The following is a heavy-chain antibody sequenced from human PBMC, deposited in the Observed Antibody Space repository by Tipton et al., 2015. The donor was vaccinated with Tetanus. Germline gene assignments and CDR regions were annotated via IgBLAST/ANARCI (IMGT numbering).Heavy chain of an antibody. CDR2: ISYDGSNK. J-gene: IGHJ3*02. V-gene: IGHV3-30-3*01. CDR3: ARDTTYYYDSSGYEAEGDAFDI. Sequence: CAASGFTFSSYAMHWVRQAPGKGLEWVAVISYDGSNKYYADSVKGRFTISRDNSKNTLYLQMNSLRAEDTAVYYCARDTTYYYDSSGYEAEGDAFDIWGQGTMVTVSS. CDR1: GFTFSSYA. D-gene: IGHD3-22*01.